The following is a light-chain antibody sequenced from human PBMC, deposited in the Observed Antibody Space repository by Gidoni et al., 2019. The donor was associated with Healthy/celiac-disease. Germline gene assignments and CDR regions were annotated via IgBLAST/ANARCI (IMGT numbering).Light chain of an antibody. V-gene: IGLV2-14*03. Sequence: QSALTQPASLYGSPGQSITISCTGTSIDVGGYNYVSWYQQHPGKAPKLMIYDVSNRPSGVSNRFSGSKSGNTASLTISGLQAEDEADYYCSSYTSSSTLVFGGGTKLTVL. CDR2: DVS. CDR1: SIDVGGYNY. J-gene: IGLJ3*02. CDR3: SSYTSSSTLV.